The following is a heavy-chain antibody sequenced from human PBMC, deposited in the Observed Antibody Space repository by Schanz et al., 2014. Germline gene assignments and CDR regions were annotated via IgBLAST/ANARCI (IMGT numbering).Heavy chain of an antibody. V-gene: IGHV3-23*04. CDR3: AKKAGSGTRYFDY. Sequence: EVQLVESGGGFVQPGGSLRLSCAASGFTFSTYAMNWVRQAPGKGLEWVSSISGSAGFTYYADSVQGRFTISRDNSKNTLYLQMNSLRAEDTAVYYGAKKAGSGTRYFDYWGQGTLVTVSS. CDR1: GFTFSTYA. CDR2: ISGSAGFT. J-gene: IGHJ4*02. D-gene: IGHD3-10*01.